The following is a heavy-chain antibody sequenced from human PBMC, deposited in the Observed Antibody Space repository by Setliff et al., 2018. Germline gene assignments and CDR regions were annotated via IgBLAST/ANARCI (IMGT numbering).Heavy chain of an antibody. D-gene: IGHD6-19*01. J-gene: IGHJ4*02. CDR3: TRGQRAWSY. CDR1: GYTFTRYA. Sequence: ASVKVSCKASGYTFTRYASSWVRQAPGQGPEWMGWISAYNGNTNYALKLQDRVIMTAETSTNTVYLDLRSLRSDDSAMYYCTRGQRAWSYWGQGTLVTVSS. CDR2: ISAYNGNT. V-gene: IGHV1-18*01.